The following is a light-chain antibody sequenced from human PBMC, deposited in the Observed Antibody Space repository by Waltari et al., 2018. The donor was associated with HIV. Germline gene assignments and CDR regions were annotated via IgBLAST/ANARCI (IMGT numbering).Light chain of an antibody. J-gene: IGKJ2*01. V-gene: IGKV4-1*01. CDR3: QQYYSTPYT. CDR2: WTS. Sequence: DIVMTQSPDSLAGSLGERATINCKSSQSVLYSSNNKNYLAWYQQKPGQPPKLLIYWTSTRASGVPDRFSGSGSATEFTLTISSLQAEDVAVYYCQQYYSTPYTFGQGTKLQIK. CDR1: QSVLYSSNNKNY.